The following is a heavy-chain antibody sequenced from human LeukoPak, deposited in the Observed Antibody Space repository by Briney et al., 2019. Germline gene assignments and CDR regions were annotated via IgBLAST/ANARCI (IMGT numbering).Heavy chain of an antibody. J-gene: IGHJ5*02. D-gene: IGHD6-13*01. CDR3: ARDYSSSHNWFDP. Sequence: SETLSLTCTVSGGSISSSSYYWGWIRQPPGKGLEWIGSIYYSGSTYYNPSLKSRVTISVDTSKNQFSLKLSSVTAADTAVYYCARDYSSSHNWFDPWGQGTLVTVSS. CDR1: GGSISSSSYY. CDR2: IYYSGST. V-gene: IGHV4-39*07.